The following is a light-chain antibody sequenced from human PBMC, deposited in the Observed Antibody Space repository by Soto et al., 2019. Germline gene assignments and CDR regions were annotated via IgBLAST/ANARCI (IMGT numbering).Light chain of an antibody. CDR2: EGS. CDR1: SSDVGSYNL. J-gene: IGLJ2*01. CDR3: QVWDSSSDHRVV. V-gene: IGLV2-14*02. Sequence: QSALTQPASVSGSPGQSITISCTGTSSDVGSYNLVSWYQQHPGKAPKLMIYEGSKRPSGIPERFSGSNSGNTATLTITRVEAGDEADYHCQVWDSSSDHRVVFGGGTKVTVL.